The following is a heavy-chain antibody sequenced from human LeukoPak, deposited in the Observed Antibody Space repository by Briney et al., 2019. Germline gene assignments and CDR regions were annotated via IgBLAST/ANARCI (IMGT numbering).Heavy chain of an antibody. CDR3: TRNTVTVHFDY. V-gene: IGHV3-49*03. D-gene: IGHD4-17*01. Sequence: AGGSLRLSCSASGFTFDDYAVSWFRQAPGKGLEWVGFIRSKAFGGTPEYAASVRGSFTVSRDDSKSIAYLQMNSLKTEDTAVYYCTRNTVTVHFDYWSQGTLVTVSS. CDR2: IRSKAFGGTP. J-gene: IGHJ4*02. CDR1: GFTFDDYA.